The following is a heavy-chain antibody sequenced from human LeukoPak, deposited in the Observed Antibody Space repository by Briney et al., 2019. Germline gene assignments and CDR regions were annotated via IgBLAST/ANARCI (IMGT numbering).Heavy chain of an antibody. D-gene: IGHD3-3*01. J-gene: IGHJ5*02. CDR2: IKQDGSEK. CDR3: ARESIRSGSLKWFDP. V-gene: IGHV3-7*01. CDR1: GFTFSSYW. Sequence: PGGSLRLSCAASGFTFSSYWMSWVRQAPGKGLEWVANIKQDGSEKYYVDSVKGRFTISRDNAKNSLYLQMNSLRAEDTAVYYCARESIRSGSLKWFDPWGQGTLVTVSS.